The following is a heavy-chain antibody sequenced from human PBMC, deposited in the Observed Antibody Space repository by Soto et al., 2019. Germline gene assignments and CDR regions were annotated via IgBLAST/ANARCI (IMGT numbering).Heavy chain of an antibody. J-gene: IGHJ5*02. CDR2: ISYDGSNK. CDR3: VKDKNGDSSPPWFDP. CDR1: GFTFSSYA. V-gene: IGHV3-30-3*01. D-gene: IGHD4-17*01. Sequence: GGSLRLSCAASGFTFSSYAMHWVRQAPGKGLEWVAVISYDGSNKYYADSVKGRFTISRDNSKNTLYLQMNSLRAEDTAVYYCVKDKNGDSSPPWFDPWGQGTLVTVSS.